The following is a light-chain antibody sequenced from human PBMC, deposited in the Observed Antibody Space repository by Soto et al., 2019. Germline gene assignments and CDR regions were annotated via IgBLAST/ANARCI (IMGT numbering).Light chain of an antibody. CDR2: GNS. Sequence: QAVVTQPPSVSGAPGQRVTISCTGSSSNIGAGYDVHWYQQLPGTAPKLLIYGNSNRPSGVPDRFSGSKSGTSASLAMTGLQAEDEADYYCQSYDSSLSGYVVFGGGTKVTVL. J-gene: IGLJ2*01. CDR3: QSYDSSLSGYVV. CDR1: SSNIGAGYD. V-gene: IGLV1-40*01.